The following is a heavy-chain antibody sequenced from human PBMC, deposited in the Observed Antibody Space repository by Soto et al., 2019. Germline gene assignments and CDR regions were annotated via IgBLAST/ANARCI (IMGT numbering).Heavy chain of an antibody. V-gene: IGHV3-9*01. CDR3: AKDIGHYCGGDCYSLGVDY. CDR2: ISWNSGSI. J-gene: IGHJ4*02. Sequence: PGGSLRLSCAASGFTFDDYAMHWVRQAPGKGLEWVSGISWNSGSIGYADSVKGRFTISRDNAKNFLYLQMNSLRAEDTALYYCAKDIGHYCGGDCYSLGVDYWGQGTLVTVSS. CDR1: GFTFDDYA. D-gene: IGHD2-21*02.